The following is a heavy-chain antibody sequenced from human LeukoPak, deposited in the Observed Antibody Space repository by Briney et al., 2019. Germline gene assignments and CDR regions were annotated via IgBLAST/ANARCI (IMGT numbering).Heavy chain of an antibody. V-gene: IGHV3-11*01. CDR2: ISSSGSTI. D-gene: IGHD2-15*01. CDR1: GFTFSDYY. J-gene: IGHJ4*02. Sequence: GGSLKLSCAASGFTFSDYYMSWIRQAPGKGLEWVSYISSSGSTIYYADSVKGRFIISRDNAKNSLYLQMNSLRAEDTAVYYCAGDRKYSRHPFDYWGQGTLVTVSS. CDR3: AGDRKYSRHPFDY.